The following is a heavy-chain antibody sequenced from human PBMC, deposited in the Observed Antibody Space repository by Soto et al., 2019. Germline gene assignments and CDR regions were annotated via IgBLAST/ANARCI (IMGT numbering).Heavy chain of an antibody. Sequence: ESLQIPCTGSGDSFTRYWISWVRQMPGKGLEWMGRIDPRGSYTNYSPSFQGHVTISADKSISTAYLQWSSLKASDTAMYYCARLNAVAGTCWGQGTLLTVSS. J-gene: IGHJ4*02. D-gene: IGHD6-19*01. CDR1: GDSFTRYW. V-gene: IGHV5-10-1*01. CDR3: ARLNAVAGTC. CDR2: IDPRGSYT.